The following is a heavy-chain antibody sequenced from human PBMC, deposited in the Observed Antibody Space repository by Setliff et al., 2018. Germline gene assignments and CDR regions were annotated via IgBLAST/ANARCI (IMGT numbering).Heavy chain of an antibody. Sequence: GASVKVSCKVSGYTLTELSMHWVRQAPGKGLEWMGGFDPEDGETIYAQKFQGGVTMTEDTSTDTAYMELSSLRSEDTAFYYCATSYLTLEAAFDVWGQGTMVTVSS. CDR1: GYTLTELS. V-gene: IGHV1-24*01. D-gene: IGHD1-1*01. CDR3: ATSYLTLEAAFDV. CDR2: FDPEDGET. J-gene: IGHJ3*01.